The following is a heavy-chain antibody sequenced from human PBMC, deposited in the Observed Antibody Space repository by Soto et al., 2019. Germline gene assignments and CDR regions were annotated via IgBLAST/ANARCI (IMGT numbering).Heavy chain of an antibody. J-gene: IGHJ3*02. CDR3: GTVFEK. CDR2: IDNHGDGT. CDR1: GLPFINYW. V-gene: IGHV3-74*01. Sequence: EVQVVESGGGLVQPGGPRRLSVQPSGLPFINYWMHWVRQVPGEGLVWVSRIDNHGDGTSYADFVKGRFTISRDNAKNTLYLQMNSLRVEDTAIYYCGTVFEKWGQGTMVTVSS.